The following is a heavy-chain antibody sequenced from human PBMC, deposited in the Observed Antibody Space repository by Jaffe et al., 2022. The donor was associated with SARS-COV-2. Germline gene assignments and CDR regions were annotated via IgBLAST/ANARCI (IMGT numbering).Heavy chain of an antibody. J-gene: IGHJ4*02. Sequence: EVQLLESGRGLVQPGGSLRLSCAASGFTFSSYAMSWVRQAPGKGLEWVSAISGSGGNTYYADSVKGRFTISRDNSKNTVYLQMNSLRAEDTAVYYCAKGHDDYYGSYAPWLNYWGQGTLVTVSS. CDR3: AKGHDDYYGSYAPWLNY. CDR1: GFTFSSYA. V-gene: IGHV3-23*01. D-gene: IGHD3-10*01. CDR2: ISGSGGNT.